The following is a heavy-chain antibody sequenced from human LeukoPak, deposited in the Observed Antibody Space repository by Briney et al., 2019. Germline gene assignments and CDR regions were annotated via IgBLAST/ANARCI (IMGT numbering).Heavy chain of an antibody. CDR2: INHSGST. J-gene: IGHJ6*03. CDR3: ARVKAAPRAYYYYYMDV. Sequence: SETLSLTCAVYGGSFSGYYWSWIRQPPGKGLEWIGEINHSGSTNYNPSLKSRVTISVDTSKNQFSLKLSSVTAADTAVYYCARVKAAPRAYYYYYMDVWGKGTTVTVSS. D-gene: IGHD6-13*01. CDR1: GGSFSGYY. V-gene: IGHV4-34*01.